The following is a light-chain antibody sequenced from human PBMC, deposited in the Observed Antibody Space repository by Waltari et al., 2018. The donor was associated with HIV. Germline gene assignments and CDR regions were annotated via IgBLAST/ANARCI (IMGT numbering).Light chain of an antibody. CDR3: SSNTSSSTPYV. Sequence: QSSLTQPASVSGSPRQSITIAPTPPTSYVGGYYHASSYQQHPGKAPKLMIYDVSNRPSGLSDRFSGSKSGNTASLTISGLQAEDEADYYCSSNTSSSTPYVFGTGTKVTVL. CDR1: TSYVGGYYH. J-gene: IGLJ1*01. CDR2: DVS. V-gene: IGLV2-14*03.